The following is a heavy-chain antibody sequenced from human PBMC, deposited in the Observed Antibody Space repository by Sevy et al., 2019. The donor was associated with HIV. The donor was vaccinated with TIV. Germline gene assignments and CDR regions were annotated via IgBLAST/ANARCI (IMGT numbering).Heavy chain of an antibody. CDR2: ISGSGGFT. J-gene: IGHJ4*02. CDR1: GFIFSGSA. V-gene: IGHV3-23*01. D-gene: IGHD6-6*01. CDR3: AKDPLNIAARFDY. Sequence: GGSLRLSCAASGFIFSGSAMSWVRQAPGKGLEWVASISGSGGFTYYAESVKGRFTISRDNFKNTVDLEMKSLRAEDTAVYYCAKDPLNIAARFDYWGQGTLVTVSS.